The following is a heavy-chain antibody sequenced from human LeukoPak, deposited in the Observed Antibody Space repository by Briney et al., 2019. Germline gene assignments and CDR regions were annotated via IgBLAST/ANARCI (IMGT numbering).Heavy chain of an antibody. Sequence: PGGSLRLSCAASGFTFSSYWMHWVRQAPGKGLVWVSRINSDGSSTSYADSVKGRFTISRDNAKNTLYLQMNSLRAEDTAAYYCARDALHYYDSSGSPAGYWGQGTLVTVSS. CDR1: GFTFSSYW. V-gene: IGHV3-74*01. D-gene: IGHD3-22*01. J-gene: IGHJ4*02. CDR3: ARDALHYYDSSGSPAGY. CDR2: INSDGSST.